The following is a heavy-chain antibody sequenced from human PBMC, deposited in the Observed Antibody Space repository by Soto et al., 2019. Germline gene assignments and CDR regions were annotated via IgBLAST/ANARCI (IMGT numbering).Heavy chain of an antibody. CDR1: GFIVSDTY. CDR3: AREPRYCRGGSCSITGDAYDI. CDR2: ISNRGDT. J-gene: IGHJ3*02. Sequence: EVQLVESGGGLVQPGGSLRLSCTASGFIVSDTYVNWVRQAPGKGLEWVSVISNRGDTHYADSVRGRFSLSRDISDNTLHLXXXXXXXXXXXVYYCAREPRYCRGGSCSITGDAYDIWGQGTMVTVSS. D-gene: IGHD2-15*01. V-gene: IGHV3-66*01.